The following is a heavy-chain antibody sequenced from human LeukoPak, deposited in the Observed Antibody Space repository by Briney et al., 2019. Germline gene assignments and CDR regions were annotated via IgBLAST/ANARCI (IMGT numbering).Heavy chain of an antibody. Sequence: GGSLRLSCAASGFTFSSYSMNWVRQAPGKGLEWVSSISSSSSYIYYADSVKGRFTISRDNAKNSLYLQMNSLRAEDTAVYYCARDPCAGAFDIWGQGTMVTVSS. CDR3: ARDPCAGAFDI. V-gene: IGHV3-21*01. J-gene: IGHJ3*02. CDR1: GFTFSSYS. CDR2: ISSSSSYI.